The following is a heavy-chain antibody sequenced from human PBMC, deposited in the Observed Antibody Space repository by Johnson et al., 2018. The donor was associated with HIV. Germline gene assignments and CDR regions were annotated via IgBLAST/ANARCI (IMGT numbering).Heavy chain of an antibody. Sequence: VQLVESGGGAERPGGSLRLSCVGSGFRFDDYGMSWVRHVPGKGLEWVSGVNWNGGSTGYADSVKGRFTISRDNAKKSLYLQMNSLRAEDTALYYCARVVGVVATVRVGAFDIWGQGTMVTVSS. J-gene: IGHJ3*02. CDR1: GFRFDDYG. V-gene: IGHV3-20*04. CDR3: ARVVGVVATVRVGAFDI. D-gene: IGHD2-15*01. CDR2: VNWNGGST.